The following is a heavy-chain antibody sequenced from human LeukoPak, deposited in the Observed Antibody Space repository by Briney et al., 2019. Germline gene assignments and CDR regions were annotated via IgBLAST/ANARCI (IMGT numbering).Heavy chain of an antibody. CDR2: ISYDGSNK. Sequence: PGRSLRLSCAASGFTFSSYAMHWVRQAPGKGLEWVAVISYDGSNKYYADSVKGRFTISRDNSKNTLYLQMNSLRAEDTAVYYCARVVPAADAFDIWGQGTMVTVSS. D-gene: IGHD2-2*01. CDR1: GFTFSSYA. V-gene: IGHV3-30-3*01. CDR3: ARVVPAADAFDI. J-gene: IGHJ3*02.